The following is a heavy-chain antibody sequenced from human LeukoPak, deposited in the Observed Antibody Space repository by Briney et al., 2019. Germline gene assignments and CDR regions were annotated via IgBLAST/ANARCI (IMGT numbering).Heavy chain of an antibody. V-gene: IGHV3-30*02. CDR2: IRYDGSNK. CDR1: GFTFSSYG. D-gene: IGHD6-13*01. Sequence: QAGGSLRLSCAASGFTFSSYGMHWVRQAPGKGLERVAFIRYDGSNKYYADSVKGRFTISRDNSKNTLYLQMNSLRAEDTAVYYCANSIAAAGTFYYYYYMDVWGKGTTVTISS. CDR3: ANSIAAAGTFYYYYYMDV. J-gene: IGHJ6*03.